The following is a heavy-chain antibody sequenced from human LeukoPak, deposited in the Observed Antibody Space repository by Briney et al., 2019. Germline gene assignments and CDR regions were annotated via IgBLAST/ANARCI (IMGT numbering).Heavy chain of an antibody. CDR3: TRDEEGASREFDY. CDR1: GFTFSSYW. Sequence: GGSLRLSCGASGFTFSSYWMNWVRQAPGKGLEWVSYISSSGSTIYYADSVKGRFTISRDNAKNSLYLQMNSLRVEDTAVYYCTRDEEGASREFDYWGQGALVTVSS. J-gene: IGHJ4*02. CDR2: ISSSGSTI. V-gene: IGHV3-48*04. D-gene: IGHD1-26*01.